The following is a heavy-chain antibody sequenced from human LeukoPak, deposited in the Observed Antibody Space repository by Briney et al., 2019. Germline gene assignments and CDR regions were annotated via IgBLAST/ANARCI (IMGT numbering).Heavy chain of an antibody. CDR2: INPSGGST. J-gene: IGHJ3*01. D-gene: IGHD3-16*01. CDR3: ARVLRGSDDAFDV. CDR1: GYTFTSYY. V-gene: IGHV1-46*01. Sequence: ASVKVSCTASGYTFTSYYMHWVRQAPGQGLEWMGIINPSGGSTSYAQKFQGRVTMTRDMSTSTVYMELSSLRSEDTAVYYCARVLRGSDDAFDVWGQGTMVTVSS.